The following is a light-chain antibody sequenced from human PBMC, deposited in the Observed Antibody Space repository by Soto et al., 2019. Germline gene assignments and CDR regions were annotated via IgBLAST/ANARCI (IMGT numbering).Light chain of an antibody. J-gene: IGLJ7*01. CDR1: SSSIGAGFD. CDR3: QSYDSRLNRAV. V-gene: IGLV1-40*01. Sequence: QSVLTQPPSVSGAPGQRVTISCTGNSSSIGAGFDVHWYQQLPGTAPKLLIYGNSIRPSGVPARFSGSKSGTSASLAITWLQADDEADYYCQSYDSRLNRAVFGGGTQLTVL. CDR2: GNS.